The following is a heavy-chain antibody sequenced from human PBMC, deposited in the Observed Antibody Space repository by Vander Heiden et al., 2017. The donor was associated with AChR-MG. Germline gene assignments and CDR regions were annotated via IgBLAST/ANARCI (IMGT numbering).Heavy chain of an antibody. Sequence: EVQLVESGGGLVKPGGSLRLSCAASGFTLSSYSMNWVRQAPGKGLEWVSSISSSSSYIYYADSVKGRFTISRDNAKNSLYLQMNSLRAEDTAVYYCARVYDFWSGTDAFDIWGQGTMVTVSS. CDR2: ISSSSSYI. V-gene: IGHV3-21*01. CDR3: ARVYDFWSGTDAFDI. CDR1: GFTLSSYS. D-gene: IGHD3-3*01. J-gene: IGHJ3*02.